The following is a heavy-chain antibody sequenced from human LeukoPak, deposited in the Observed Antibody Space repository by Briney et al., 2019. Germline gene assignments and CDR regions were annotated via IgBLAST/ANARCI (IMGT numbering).Heavy chain of an antibody. CDR3: ARGRAWFGELKNYFDY. V-gene: IGHV4-38-2*02. D-gene: IGHD3-10*01. J-gene: IGHJ4*02. CDR1: GYSISSDYY. Sequence: SETLSLTCTVSGYSISSDYYWGWIRQPPGKGLEWIGSIHHSGRTYYNPSLKSRVTILVDTSRNHFVLKLSSVTAADTAVYYCARGRAWFGELKNYFDYWGQGTLVTVSS. CDR2: IHHSGRT.